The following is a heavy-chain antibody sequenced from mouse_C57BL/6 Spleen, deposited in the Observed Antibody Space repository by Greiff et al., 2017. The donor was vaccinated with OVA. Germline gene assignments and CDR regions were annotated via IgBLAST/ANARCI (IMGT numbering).Heavy chain of an antibody. Sequence: EVQRVESGGDLVKPGGSLKLSCAASGFTFSSYGMSWVRQTPDKRLEWVATISRGGSYTYYPDSVKGRVTISRDNAKNTLYLQMGSLKAEDTAMYYCAKRDGMDYWGQGTTLTVSS. D-gene: IGHD3-3*01. CDR3: AKRDGMDY. CDR1: GFTFSSYG. J-gene: IGHJ2*01. V-gene: IGHV5-6*01. CDR2: ISRGGSYT.